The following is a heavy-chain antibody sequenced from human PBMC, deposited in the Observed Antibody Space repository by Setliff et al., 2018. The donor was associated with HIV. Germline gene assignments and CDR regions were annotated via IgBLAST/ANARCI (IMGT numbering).Heavy chain of an antibody. D-gene: IGHD5-18*01. J-gene: IGHJ4*02. CDR1: GGSISTYH. CDR3: ARLSDTAMASFDS. CDR2: IYKSGST. Sequence: SETLSLTCSVSGGSISTYHWSWIRQPPGKGLEWIGYIYKSGSTNYSPSLKSRVTISPGTSKNQFPLKLTSVTAADTAVYYCARLSDTAMASFDSWGQGILVTVS. V-gene: IGHV4-59*08.